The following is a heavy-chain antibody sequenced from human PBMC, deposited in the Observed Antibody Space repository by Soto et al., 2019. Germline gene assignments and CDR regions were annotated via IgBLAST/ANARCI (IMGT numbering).Heavy chain of an antibody. CDR2: INHSGST. Sequence: SETLSLTCAVYGGSFSGYYWSWIRQPPGKGLEWIGEINHSGSTNYDPSLKSRVTISVDTSKNQFSLKLSSVTAADTAVYYCARQGLLDYYYGMDVWGQGTTVTVSS. D-gene: IGHD3-22*01. CDR3: ARQGLLDYYYGMDV. CDR1: GGSFSGYY. V-gene: IGHV4-34*01. J-gene: IGHJ6*02.